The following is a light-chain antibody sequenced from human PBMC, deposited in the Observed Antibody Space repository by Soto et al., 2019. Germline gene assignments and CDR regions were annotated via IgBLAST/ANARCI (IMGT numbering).Light chain of an antibody. CDR1: QSISSW. V-gene: IGKV1-5*03. CDR2: KAS. Sequence: DIQMIQSPSTLSASVGDRVTITCRASQSISSWLAWYQQKPGKAPKLLIYKASSLESGVPSRFSGSGSGTEFTLTISSLQPDDFATYYCQQYNRYSRTFGQGTKVDIK. J-gene: IGKJ1*01. CDR3: QQYNRYSRT.